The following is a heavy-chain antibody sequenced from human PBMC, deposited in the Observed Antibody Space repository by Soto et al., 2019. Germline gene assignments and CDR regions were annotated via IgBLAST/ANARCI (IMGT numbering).Heavy chain of an antibody. CDR3: AKEHHYSSSWSEFDY. V-gene: IGHV3-23*01. Sequence: EVQLLESGGGLVQPGGSLRLSCAASGFTFSSYAMSWVRQAPGKGLEWFSAISGSGVSTYYADSVKGRFTISRDNSKNTLYLQMNSRRAEDTAVYYCAKEHHYSSSWSEFDYWGQGTLVTVSS. CDR1: GFTFSSYA. J-gene: IGHJ4*02. D-gene: IGHD6-13*01. CDR2: ISGSGVST.